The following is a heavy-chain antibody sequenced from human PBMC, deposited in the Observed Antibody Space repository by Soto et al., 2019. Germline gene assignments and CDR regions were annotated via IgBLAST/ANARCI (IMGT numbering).Heavy chain of an antibody. Sequence: GGSLRLSCAASGFTLSTYSMHWVRQAPGKGLEWVAVISYDGNKKYYEDSVKGRFSISRDTSNNTLYLQMNSLRTEDTAVCYCARSVAVAALDYWGQGTLVTVSS. V-gene: IGHV3-30-3*01. J-gene: IGHJ4*02. CDR2: ISYDGNKK. D-gene: IGHD6-19*01. CDR1: GFTLSTYS. CDR3: ARSVAVAALDY.